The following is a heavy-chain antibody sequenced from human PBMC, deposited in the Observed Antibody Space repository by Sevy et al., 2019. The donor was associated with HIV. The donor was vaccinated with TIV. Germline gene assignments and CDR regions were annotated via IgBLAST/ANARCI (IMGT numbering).Heavy chain of an antibody. Sequence: ASVKVSCKASGYTFTGYYMHWVRQAPGQGLEWMGWINPNSGGTNYAQKFQGRVTMTRDTSISTAYMELSRLRSDDTAVYYCGRSGYYSGVAFDIWGQGTMVTVSS. CDR1: GYTFTGYY. CDR3: GRSGYYSGVAFDI. CDR2: INPNSGGT. J-gene: IGHJ3*02. V-gene: IGHV1-2*02. D-gene: IGHD3-22*01.